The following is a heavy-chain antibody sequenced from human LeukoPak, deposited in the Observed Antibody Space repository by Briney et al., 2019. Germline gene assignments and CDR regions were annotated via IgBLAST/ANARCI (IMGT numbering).Heavy chain of an antibody. V-gene: IGHV4-59*08. CDR3: ARRLATTVTDAFDI. D-gene: IGHD4-17*01. CDR2: IYYTGST. CDR1: GPSISSYY. J-gene: IGHJ3*02. Sequence: PSDTLSLTCTLSGPSISSYYGSWIRQPPGKGREWIGYIYYTGSTNYNPSLKSRVTMSVDTSKNQFSLKLSSVTAADTAVYYCARRLATTVTDAFDIWGQGTMVTVS.